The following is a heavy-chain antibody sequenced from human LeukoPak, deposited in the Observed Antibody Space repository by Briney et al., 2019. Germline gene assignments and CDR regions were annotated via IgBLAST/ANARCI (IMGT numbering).Heavy chain of an antibody. CDR3: GKEGGA. Sequence: GGSLRLSCAASGFRFSDFTMTWVRQAPGKGPGWVSAIGGRGTSTYYADSLGGRFTISRDNSKDMLYLQMNSLKVEDTATYYCGKEGGAWGQGTKVTVSS. J-gene: IGHJ5*02. D-gene: IGHD3-16*01. CDR2: IGGRGTST. CDR1: GFRFSDFT. V-gene: IGHV3-23*01.